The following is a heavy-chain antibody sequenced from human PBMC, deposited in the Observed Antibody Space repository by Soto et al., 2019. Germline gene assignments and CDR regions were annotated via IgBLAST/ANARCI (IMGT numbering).Heavy chain of an antibody. CDR3: GRGRGVGS. CDR2: IKQDGSEK. Sequence: EVQLVESGGGLVQPGGSLRLSCAASGFTFSRSWMTWVRQAPGKGLEWVANIKQDGSEKYYVDSVKGRFTISRDNAKNSLFLQMNSLRAEDTAVYYCGRGRGVGSWGQGTLVTVSS. D-gene: IGHD3-10*01. CDR1: GFTFSRSW. J-gene: IGHJ5*02. V-gene: IGHV3-7*01.